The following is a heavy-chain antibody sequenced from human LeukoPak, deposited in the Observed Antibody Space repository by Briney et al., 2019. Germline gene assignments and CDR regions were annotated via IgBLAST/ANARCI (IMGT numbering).Heavy chain of an antibody. D-gene: IGHD3-22*01. CDR3: ARVAYYYDSSGYYNDY. Sequence: ASVEVSCKASGYTFTSYYMHWVRQAPGQGLEWMGIINPSGGSTSYAQKFQGRVTMTRDTSTSTVYMELSSLRSEDTAVYYCARVAYYYDSSGYYNDYWGQGTLVTVSS. CDR1: GYTFTSYY. V-gene: IGHV1-46*01. J-gene: IGHJ4*02. CDR2: INPSGGST.